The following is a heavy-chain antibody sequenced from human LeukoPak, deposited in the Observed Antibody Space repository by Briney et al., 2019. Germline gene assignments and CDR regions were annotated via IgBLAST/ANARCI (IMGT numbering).Heavy chain of an antibody. CDR3: ARVAMDHYDSSGYAFDI. J-gene: IGHJ3*02. D-gene: IGHD3-22*01. CDR2: VYYSGST. V-gene: IGHV4-59*01. Sequence: SETLSLTCTVSGGSIRSYSWSWIRQPPGKGLEWIGYVYYSGSTHYNPSLKSQVTISVDTFKNQLSLKLSSVTAADTAVYYCARVAMDHYDSSGYAFDIWGQGTRVTVSS. CDR1: GGSIRSYS.